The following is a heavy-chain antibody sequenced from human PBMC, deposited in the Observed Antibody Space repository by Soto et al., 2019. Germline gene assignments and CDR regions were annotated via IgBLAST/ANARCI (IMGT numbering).Heavy chain of an antibody. V-gene: IGHV4-59*03. J-gene: IGHJ3*01. Sequence: KTAETLSLTCVVSGGPISSYFRNWVRQPPGKGLEWIGYIYDDGTTDYNPSLKSRVTTLLDMSKNQFSLKLSSVTAADTAVYYCVSSRSAIYGDALDVWGQGTMVTVSS. D-gene: IGHD2-2*01. CDR2: IYDDGTT. CDR1: GGPISSYF. CDR3: VSSRSAIYGDALDV.